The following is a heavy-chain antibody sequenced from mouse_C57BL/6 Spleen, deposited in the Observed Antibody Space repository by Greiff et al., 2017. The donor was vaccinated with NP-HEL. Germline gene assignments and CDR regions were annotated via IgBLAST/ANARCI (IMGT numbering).Heavy chain of an antibody. V-gene: IGHV1-81*01. Sequence: QVQLKESGAELARPGASVKLSCKASGYTFTSYGISWVKQRTGQGLEWIGEIYPRSGNTYYNEKFKGKATLTADKSSSTAYMELRSLTSEDSAVYFCAKRRDFDGGDWGQGTSVTVSS. CDR3: AKRRDFDGGD. D-gene: IGHD1-2*01. J-gene: IGHJ4*01. CDR1: GYTFTSYG. CDR2: IYPRSGNT.